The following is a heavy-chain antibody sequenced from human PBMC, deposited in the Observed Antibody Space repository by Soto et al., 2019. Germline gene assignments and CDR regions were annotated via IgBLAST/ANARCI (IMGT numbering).Heavy chain of an antibody. D-gene: IGHD6-13*01. V-gene: IGHV4-59*01. CDR1: GGSISPYY. CDR2: VYYSGNT. Sequence: SETLSLTCTVSGGSISPYYWSWIRQPPGKGLEWIGYVYYSGNTDYNPSLESRVTISVDTSRNRFSLNLTSATAADTAVYYCARKGAAASYAHYYMDVWGRGTAVTVSS. J-gene: IGHJ6*03. CDR3: ARKGAAASYAHYYMDV.